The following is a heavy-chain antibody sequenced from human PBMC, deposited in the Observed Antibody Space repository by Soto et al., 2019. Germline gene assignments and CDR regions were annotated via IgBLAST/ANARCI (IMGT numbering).Heavy chain of an antibody. Sequence: QVPLVQSGTEVRKPGSSVKVSCKASGVTFSSYAINWVRQAPGQGIEWMGGIIPMYGPAKYAQRFQGRVTITADEPTSTVYMELSSLASQDKAVYYCARVTSMGRGVIENWFDPCGHGTLVTVSS. V-gene: IGHV1-69*01. J-gene: IGHJ5*02. CDR2: IIPMYGPA. CDR1: GVTFSSYA. CDR3: ARVTSMGRGVIENWFDP. D-gene: IGHD3-10*01.